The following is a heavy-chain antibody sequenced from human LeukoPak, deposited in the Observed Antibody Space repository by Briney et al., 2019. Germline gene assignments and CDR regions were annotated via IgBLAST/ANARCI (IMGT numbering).Heavy chain of an antibody. J-gene: IGHJ4*02. CDR3: ARDLKGTIDFWSGYTQLGV. D-gene: IGHD3-3*01. CDR1: GFTVNSNY. Sequence: GGSLRLSCATSGFTVNSNYMNWVRQAPGNGLEWVSSISSSSSYIYYADSVKGRFTISRDNAKNSLYLQMNSLRAEDTAVYYCARDLKGTIDFWSGYTQLGVWGQGTLVTVSS. V-gene: IGHV3-21*01. CDR2: ISSSSSYI.